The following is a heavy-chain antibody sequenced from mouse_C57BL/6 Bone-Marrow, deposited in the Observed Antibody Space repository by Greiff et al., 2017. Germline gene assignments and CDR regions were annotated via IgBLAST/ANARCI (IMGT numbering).Heavy chain of an antibody. D-gene: IGHD1-1*01. V-gene: IGHV1-85*01. CDR3: ARRPYGSSPYYLDY. Sequence: QVQLQQSGPELVKPGASVKLSCKASGYTFTSYDINWVKQRPGQGLEWIGWIYPRDGSTTYNEKFKGKATLTVDTSSSTAYMELHSLTSEDSAVYFCARRPYGSSPYYLDYWGQGTTLTVSS. CDR1: GYTFTSYD. CDR2: IYPRDGST. J-gene: IGHJ2*01.